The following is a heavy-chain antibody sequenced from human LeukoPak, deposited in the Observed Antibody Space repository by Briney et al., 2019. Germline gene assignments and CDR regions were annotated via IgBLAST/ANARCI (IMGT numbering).Heavy chain of an antibody. CDR1: GGTFSSYA. CDR2: IIPIFGTA. CDR3: ASVSGTYYYYYGMDV. V-gene: IGHV1-69*13. J-gene: IGHJ6*02. D-gene: IGHD2-15*01. Sequence: SVKVSCKASGGTFSSYAISWVRQAPGQGLEWMGGIIPIFGTANYAQKFQGRVTITADESTSTAYMELSSLRSEDTAVYCCASVSGTYYYYYGMDVWGQGTTVTVSS.